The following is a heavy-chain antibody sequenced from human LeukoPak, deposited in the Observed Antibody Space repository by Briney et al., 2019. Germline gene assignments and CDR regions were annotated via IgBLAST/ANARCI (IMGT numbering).Heavy chain of an antibody. CDR2: IIPILGIA. J-gene: IGHJ6*03. Sequence: ASVKVSCKASGGTFSSYAISWVRQAPGQGLEWMGRIIPILGIANYAQKFQGRVTITADKSTSTAYMELRSLRSDDTAVYYCARAQTTVRRDYYYYMDVWGKGTTVTVSS. CDR1: GGTFSSYA. V-gene: IGHV1-69*04. D-gene: IGHD4-17*01. CDR3: ARAQTTVRRDYYYYMDV.